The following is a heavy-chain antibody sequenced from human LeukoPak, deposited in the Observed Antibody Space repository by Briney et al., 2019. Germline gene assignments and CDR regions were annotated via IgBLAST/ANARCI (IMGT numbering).Heavy chain of an antibody. CDR2: IYYSGST. Sequence: SETLSLTCTVSGGSISSGGYYWSWIRQHPGKGLEWIGYIYYSGSTYYNPSLKSRVTISVDTSKNQFSLKLSSVTAADTAVYYCARERKKWMDVWGKGTTVTVSS. CDR1: GGSISSGGYY. J-gene: IGHJ6*04. CDR3: ARERKKWMDV. V-gene: IGHV4-31*03. D-gene: IGHD2-8*01.